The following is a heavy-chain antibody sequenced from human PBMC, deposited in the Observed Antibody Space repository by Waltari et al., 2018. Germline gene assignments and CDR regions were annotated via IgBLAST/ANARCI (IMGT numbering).Heavy chain of an antibody. Sequence: QVQLVQSGAEVKKPGASVKVSCKASGYTCTDYSLPWVRSAPGQGLDWLGGIKPKVGGTDYAKRFQGRVTITRDTSISIAYMELSRLRSDDTAVYYCARDSVYSSSSDWFDPWGQGTLVTVSS. CDR2: IKPKVGGT. V-gene: IGHV1-2*02. CDR3: ARDSVYSSSSDWFDP. J-gene: IGHJ5*02. CDR1: GYTCTDYS. D-gene: IGHD6-6*01.